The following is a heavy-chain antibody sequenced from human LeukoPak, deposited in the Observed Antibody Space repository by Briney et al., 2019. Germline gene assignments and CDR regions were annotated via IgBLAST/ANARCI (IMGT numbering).Heavy chain of an antibody. V-gene: IGHV3-15*01. Sequence: GGSLRLSCAASGFTFSNAWMSWVRQAPGKGLEWVGRIKSKTDGGTTDYAAPVKGRFTISRDDSKNTLYLQMNSLKTEDTAVYYCTARYCRSTSCYGEYFQRWGQGTLVTLSS. CDR1: GFTFSNAW. CDR3: TARYCRSTSCYGEYFQR. CDR2: IKSKTDGGTT. J-gene: IGHJ1*01. D-gene: IGHD2-2*01.